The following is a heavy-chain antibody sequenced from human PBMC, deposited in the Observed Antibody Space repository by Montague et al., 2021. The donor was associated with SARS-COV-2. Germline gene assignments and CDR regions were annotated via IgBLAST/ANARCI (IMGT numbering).Heavy chain of an antibody. D-gene: IGHD3-22*01. CDR2: IYYSGST. Sequence: SETLSLTCTVSGGSISSNYWSWIRQPQGKGLEWIGYIYYSGSTNYNPSLKSRVTISVDTSKNQFSLKLTSVTAADTAVYYCARGRDGYYHRSALFDYWGQGTLVTVSS. CDR3: ARGRDGYYHRSALFDY. J-gene: IGHJ4*02. CDR1: GGSISSNY. V-gene: IGHV4-59*01.